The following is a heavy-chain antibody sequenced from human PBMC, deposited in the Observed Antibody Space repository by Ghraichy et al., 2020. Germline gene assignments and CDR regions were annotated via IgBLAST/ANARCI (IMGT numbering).Heavy chain of an antibody. CDR3: AKALQFRGYSYGLDY. D-gene: IGHD5-18*01. CDR2: ISGSGGST. J-gene: IGHJ4*02. V-gene: IGHV3-23*01. Sequence: GESLNISCAASGFTFSSYAMSWVRQAPGKGLEWVSAISGSGGSTYYADSVKGRFTISRDNSKNTLYLQMNSLRAEDTAVYYCAKALQFRGYSYGLDYWGQGTLVTVSS. CDR1: GFTFSSYA.